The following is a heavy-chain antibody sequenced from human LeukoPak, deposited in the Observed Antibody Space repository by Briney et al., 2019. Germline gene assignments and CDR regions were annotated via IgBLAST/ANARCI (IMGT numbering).Heavy chain of an antibody. V-gene: IGHV1-2*02. J-gene: IGHJ4*02. Sequence: ASVRVSCKASGYTFTGYYMHWVRQAPGQGLEWMGWINPNSGGTNYAQKFQGRVTMTRDTSISTAYMELSRLRSDDTAVYYCARGYCSSTSCYAVDYWGQGTLVTVFS. CDR1: GYTFTGYY. CDR3: ARGYCSSTSCYAVDY. CDR2: INPNSGGT. D-gene: IGHD2-2*01.